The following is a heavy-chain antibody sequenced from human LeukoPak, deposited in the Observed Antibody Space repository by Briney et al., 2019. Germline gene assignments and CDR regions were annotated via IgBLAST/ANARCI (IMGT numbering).Heavy chain of an antibody. CDR3: ARGRVGYSYGPSFLYFDY. D-gene: IGHD5-18*01. CDR1: GFTFSSYE. Sequence: GGSLRLSCAASGFTFSSYEMNWVRQAPGKGLEWFSYISSSGSTIYYADSVKGRFTISRDNAKNSLYLQMNSLRAEDTAVYYCARGRVGYSYGPSFLYFDYWGQGTLVTVSS. J-gene: IGHJ4*02. CDR2: ISSSGSTI. V-gene: IGHV3-48*03.